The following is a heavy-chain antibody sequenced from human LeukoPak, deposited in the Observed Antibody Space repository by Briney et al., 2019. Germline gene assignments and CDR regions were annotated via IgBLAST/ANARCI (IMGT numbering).Heavy chain of an antibody. CDR2: ISSSSTTI. D-gene: IGHD3-10*01. CDR3: AAGGDYYYHMDV. Sequence: GGSLRLSCAASGFTFSNYGMHWVRQAPGKGLEWVSYISSSSTTIYYADSVKGRFTISRDNAKNSVYLQMNSLRAEDTAVYHCAAGGDYYYHMDVWGKGTTVTVSS. V-gene: IGHV3-48*04. CDR1: GFTFSNYG. J-gene: IGHJ6*03.